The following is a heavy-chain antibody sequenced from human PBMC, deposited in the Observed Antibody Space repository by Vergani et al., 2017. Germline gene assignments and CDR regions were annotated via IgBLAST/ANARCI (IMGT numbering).Heavy chain of an antibody. V-gene: IGHV1-2*02. D-gene: IGHD2-2*01. Sequence: QVQLVQSGAEVKKPGASVKVSCKASGYTFTGYYMHWVRQAPGQGLEWMGWINPNSGGTNYAQKFQGRVTMTRDTSISTAYMELSRQRSDDTAVYYCARAPTRIVVVPDDAFDIWGQGSMVTVSS. CDR3: ARAPTRIVVVPDDAFDI. CDR1: GYTFTGYY. CDR2: INPNSGGT. J-gene: IGHJ3*02.